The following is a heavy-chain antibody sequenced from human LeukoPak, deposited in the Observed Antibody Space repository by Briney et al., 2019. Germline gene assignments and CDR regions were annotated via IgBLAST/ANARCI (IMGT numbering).Heavy chain of an antibody. CDR3: VTKGGSSGYYPRFDY. Sequence: GGSLRLSCAASGFSVSSTYMSWVRQAPGKGLEWVSVIYSGGITKYAESVKGRFTISRDNSKNTLFLQMNSLRAEDTAMYYCVTKGGSSGYYPRFDYWGQGTLVTVAS. J-gene: IGHJ4*02. CDR1: GFSVSSTY. CDR2: IYSGGIT. D-gene: IGHD3-22*01. V-gene: IGHV3-53*01.